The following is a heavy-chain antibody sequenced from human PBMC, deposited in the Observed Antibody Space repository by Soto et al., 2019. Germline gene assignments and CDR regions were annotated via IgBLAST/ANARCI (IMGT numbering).Heavy chain of an antibody. D-gene: IGHD3-9*01. CDR2: IYYSGST. J-gene: IGHJ4*02. CDR1: GGSISSGGYY. V-gene: IGHV4-31*03. CDR3: ARGGDILTGYYTLDY. Sequence: SETLSLTCTVSGGSISSGGYYWSWIRQHPGKGLEWIGYIYYSGSTYYNPSLKSRVTISVDTSKNQFSLKLSSVTAADTAVYYCARGGDILTGYYTLDYWGQGTLVTVSS.